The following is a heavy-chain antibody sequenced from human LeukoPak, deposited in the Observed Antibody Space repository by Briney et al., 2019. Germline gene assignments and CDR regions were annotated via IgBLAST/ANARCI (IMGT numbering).Heavy chain of an antibody. CDR3: AASSGGGNPAYWYFDL. CDR1: GFTFTSSA. J-gene: IGHJ2*01. V-gene: IGHV1-58*02. CDR2: IVVGSGNT. D-gene: IGHD2-15*01. Sequence: ASVKVSCKASGFTFTSSAMQWVRQARGQRLEWIGWIVVGSGNTNYAQKFQERVTITRDMSTSTAYMELSSLRSEDTAVYYCAASSGGGNPAYWYFDLWGRGTLVTVSS.